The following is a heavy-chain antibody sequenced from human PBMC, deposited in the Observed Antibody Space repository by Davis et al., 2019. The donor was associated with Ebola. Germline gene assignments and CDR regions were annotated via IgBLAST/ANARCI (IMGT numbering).Heavy chain of an antibody. J-gene: IGHJ4*02. CDR3: ARDVGGRAGY. CDR1: EFTFRSYW. CDR2: IDTAGSTT. V-gene: IGHV3-74*01. Sequence: PGGSLRLSCVGSEFTFRSYWFHWVRQAPEKGLEWVSRIDTAGSTTNYADSVRGRFTIPRDNAKNTMFLQMNSLRADDTAVYYCARDVGGRAGYWGQGTLVTVSS.